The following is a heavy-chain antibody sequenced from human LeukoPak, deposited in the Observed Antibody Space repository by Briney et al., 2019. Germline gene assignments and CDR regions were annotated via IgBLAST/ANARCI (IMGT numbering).Heavy chain of an antibody. V-gene: IGHV1-2*02. J-gene: IGHJ1*01. CDR3: AREKYCSSTSCPRRGEYFQH. Sequence: ASVKVSCKASGYTFTGCYMHWVRQAPGQGLEWMGWINPNSGGTNYAQKFQGRVTMTRDTSISTAYMELSRLRSDDTAVYYCAREKYCSSTSCPRRGEYFQHWGQGTLVTVSS. CDR1: GYTFTGCY. CDR2: INPNSGGT. D-gene: IGHD2-2*01.